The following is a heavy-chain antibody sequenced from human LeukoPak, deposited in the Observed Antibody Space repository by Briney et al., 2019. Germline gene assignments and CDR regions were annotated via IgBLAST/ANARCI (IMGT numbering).Heavy chain of an antibody. CDR3: ANRESTGILDC. J-gene: IGHJ4*02. V-gene: IGHV3-23*01. CDR1: GFAFSIYA. CDR2: ISGSGGST. Sequence: GGSLRLSCAASGFAFSIYAMSWVRQAPGKGLEWVSSISGSGGSTYDADSVKGRFTISRDNSENTLYLQMNSLRAEDTAVYYCANRESTGILDCWGQGTLVTVSS. D-gene: IGHD5-18*01.